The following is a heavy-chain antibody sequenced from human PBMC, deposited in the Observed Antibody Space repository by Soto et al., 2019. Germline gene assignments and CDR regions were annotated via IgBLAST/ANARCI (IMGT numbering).Heavy chain of an antibody. CDR2: IYYSGST. Sequence: SETLSLTCTVSGGSISSSSYYWGWIRQPPGKGLEWIGSIYYSGSTYYNPSLKSRVTISVDTSKNQFSLKLSSVTAADTAVYYCARSSGSYVGVSAYNWFDPWGQGTLVTVSS. V-gene: IGHV4-39*01. D-gene: IGHD1-26*01. CDR1: GGSISSSSYY. J-gene: IGHJ5*02. CDR3: ARSSGSYVGVSAYNWFDP.